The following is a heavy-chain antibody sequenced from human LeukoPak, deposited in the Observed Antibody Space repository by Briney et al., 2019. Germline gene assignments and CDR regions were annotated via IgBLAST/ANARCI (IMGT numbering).Heavy chain of an antibody. CDR3: ARDSPTYYDFWSGLYGMDV. J-gene: IGHJ6*02. V-gene: IGHV1-69*13. D-gene: IGHD3-3*01. Sequence: SVKVSCKASGGTFSSYAISWVRQAPGQGLEWMGGIIPIFGTANYAQKFQGRVTITADESTSTVYMELSSLRSEDTAVYYCARDSPTYYDFWSGLYGMDVWGQGTTVTVSS. CDR2: IIPIFGTA. CDR1: GGTFSSYA.